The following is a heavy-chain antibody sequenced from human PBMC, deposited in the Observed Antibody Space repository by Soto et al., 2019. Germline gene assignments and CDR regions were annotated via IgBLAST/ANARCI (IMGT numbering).Heavy chain of an antibody. Sequence: GGSLRLSCAASGFTFSSYAMHWVRQAPGKGLEWVAVISYDGSNKYYADSVKGRFTISRDNSKNTLYLQMNSLRAEDTAAYYCARGQDDFWSGYYWWGQGTLVTVSS. D-gene: IGHD3-3*01. J-gene: IGHJ4*02. CDR3: ARGQDDFWSGYYW. CDR2: ISYDGSNK. V-gene: IGHV3-30-3*01. CDR1: GFTFSSYA.